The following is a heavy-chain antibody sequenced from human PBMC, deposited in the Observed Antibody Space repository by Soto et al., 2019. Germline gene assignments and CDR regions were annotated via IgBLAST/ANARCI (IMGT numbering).Heavy chain of an antibody. CDR3: TRDGRYSGYPPPAF. Sequence: PGGPLRLSCTASGFSFADYALSWFRQAPGQGLEWLCFIRHKAYAGTTEYAASVKGRFTISRDDSKSIAYLLMNSLKTEDTAMYYCTRDGRYSGYPPPAFWGQGTLVTVSS. J-gene: IGHJ4*02. V-gene: IGHV3-49*03. D-gene: IGHD5-12*01. CDR2: IRHKAYAGTT. CDR1: GFSFADYA.